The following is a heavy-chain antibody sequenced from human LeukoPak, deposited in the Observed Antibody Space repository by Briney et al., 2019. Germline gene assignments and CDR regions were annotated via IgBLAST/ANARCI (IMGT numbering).Heavy chain of an antibody. Sequence: GGSLRLSCAASGFTVSSNYMSWVRQAPGKGLEWVSSISSSSSYIYYADSVKGRFTISRDNAKNSLYLQMNSLRAEDTAVYYCARGGPNYGDAPPDYWGQGTLVTVSS. CDR2: ISSSSSYI. V-gene: IGHV3-21*01. D-gene: IGHD3-10*01. CDR3: ARGGPNYGDAPPDY. CDR1: GFTVSSNY. J-gene: IGHJ4*02.